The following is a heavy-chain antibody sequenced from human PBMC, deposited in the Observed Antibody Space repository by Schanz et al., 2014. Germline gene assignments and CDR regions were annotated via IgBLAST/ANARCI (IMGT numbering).Heavy chain of an antibody. J-gene: IGHJ4*02. CDR3: ARSGTTNFDY. D-gene: IGHD1-7*01. CDR1: FFHFLTPY. Sequence: EVQLVESGGGFFQPGFSLILSCSASFFHFLTPYMSWVRQAPGKGLEWVSSFYSGGRTYSADSVKGRFTMSRDNSKNTVYLEMNSLTAEDTAVYYCARSGTTNFDYWGQGTQVTVSS. V-gene: IGHV3-66*01. CDR2: FYSGGRT.